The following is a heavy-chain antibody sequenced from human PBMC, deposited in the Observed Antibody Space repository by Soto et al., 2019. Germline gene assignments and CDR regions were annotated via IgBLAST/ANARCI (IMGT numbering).Heavy chain of an antibody. J-gene: IGHJ3*02. Sequence: VASVKVSCKASGYTFTGYYIHWVRQAPGQGLEWMGWINPNSGGTNYAQKFQGRVTMTRDTSISTAYMELSRLRSDDTAVYYCARDPGSYYYGSGSYGPPNAFDIWGQGTMVTVSS. CDR3: ARDPGSYYYGSGSYGPPNAFDI. D-gene: IGHD3-10*01. CDR1: GYTFTGYY. V-gene: IGHV1-2*02. CDR2: INPNSGGT.